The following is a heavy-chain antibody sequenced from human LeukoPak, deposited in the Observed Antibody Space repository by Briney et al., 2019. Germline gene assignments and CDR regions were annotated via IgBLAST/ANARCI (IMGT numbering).Heavy chain of an antibody. Sequence: SVKVSCKASGGTFSSYAISWVRQAPGQGLEWMGGIIPIFGTANYAQKFQGRVTITADESTSTAYMELCSLRSEDTAVYYCARGGITMIVVDPDAFDIWGQGTMVTVSS. V-gene: IGHV1-69*13. CDR2: IIPIFGTA. D-gene: IGHD3-22*01. J-gene: IGHJ3*02. CDR3: ARGGITMIVVDPDAFDI. CDR1: GGTFSSYA.